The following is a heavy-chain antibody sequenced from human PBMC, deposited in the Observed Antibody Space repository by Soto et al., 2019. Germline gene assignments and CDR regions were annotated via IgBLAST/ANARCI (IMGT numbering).Heavy chain of an antibody. Sequence: PGGSLRLSCAASGFTFSSYGMHWVRQAPGKGLEWVAVISYDGSNKYYADSVKGRFTISRDNSKNTLYLQMNSLRAEDTAVYYCAKDFTRLLWFGELSIALDYWGQGTLVTVSS. CDR2: ISYDGSNK. D-gene: IGHD3-10*01. CDR1: GFTFSSYG. V-gene: IGHV3-30*18. CDR3: AKDFTRLLWFGELSIALDY. J-gene: IGHJ4*02.